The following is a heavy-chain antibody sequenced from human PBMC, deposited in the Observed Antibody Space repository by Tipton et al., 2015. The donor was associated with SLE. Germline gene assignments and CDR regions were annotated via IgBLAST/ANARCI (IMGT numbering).Heavy chain of an antibody. D-gene: IGHD2-21*02. V-gene: IGHV4-30-2*05. J-gene: IGHJ2*01. CDR1: GVPISSGAYS. Sequence: TLSLTCTVSGVPISSGAYSWSWIRQPPGKGLEWIGYIYQSGSTYYNPSLRSRVTISPDTSTNQFSLKLSSVTAADTALYYCARVAGDRYLGRFEFWGRGTLVSVSS. CDR3: ARVAGDRYLGRFEF. CDR2: IYQSGST.